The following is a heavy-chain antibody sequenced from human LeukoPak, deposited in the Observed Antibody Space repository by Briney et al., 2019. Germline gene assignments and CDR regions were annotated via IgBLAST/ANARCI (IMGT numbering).Heavy chain of an antibody. CDR3: ARVVEMATIDY. J-gene: IGHJ4*02. V-gene: IGHV3-48*03. Sequence: GRSLRLSCAASGFTFSSYEMNWVRQAPGKGLEWVSYISSSGSTIYYADSVKGRFTISRDNAKNSLYLQMNSLRAEDTAVYYCARVVEMATIDYWGQGTLVTVSS. D-gene: IGHD5-24*01. CDR2: ISSSGSTI. CDR1: GFTFSSYE.